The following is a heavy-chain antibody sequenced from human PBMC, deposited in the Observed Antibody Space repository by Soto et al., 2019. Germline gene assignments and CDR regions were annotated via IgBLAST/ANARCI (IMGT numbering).Heavy chain of an antibody. V-gene: IGHV1-2*02. J-gene: IGHJ6*02. D-gene: IGHD2-21*01. Sequence: GASVKVSCKASGYTFTGYYMHWVRQAPGQGLEWMGWINPNSGGTNYAQKFQGRVTMTRDTSISTAYMELSRLRSDDTAVYYCAREQIDYYYGMDVWGQGTTVTVSS. CDR3: AREQIDYYYGMDV. CDR1: GYTFTGYY. CDR2: INPNSGGT.